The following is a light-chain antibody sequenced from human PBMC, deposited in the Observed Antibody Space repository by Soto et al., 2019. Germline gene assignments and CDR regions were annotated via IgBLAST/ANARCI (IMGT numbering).Light chain of an antibody. CDR2: GNS. Sequence: QSVLTQPPSASGAPGQRVTISCTGSSSNIGAGYDVHWYQQLPGTAPKLLIYGNSNRPSGVPDRFSGSKSGTSASLAITGLQAEDEADCYCQSYDSSLSALFGGGTKLTVL. V-gene: IGLV1-40*01. CDR1: SSNIGAGYD. J-gene: IGLJ3*02. CDR3: QSYDSSLSAL.